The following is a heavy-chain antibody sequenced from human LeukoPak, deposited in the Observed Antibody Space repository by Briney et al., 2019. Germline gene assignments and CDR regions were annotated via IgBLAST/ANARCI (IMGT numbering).Heavy chain of an antibody. CDR1: GGSISSSSYY. CDR2: IYYSGST. Sequence: PSETLSLTCTVSGGSISSSSYYWGWIRQPPGKGLEWIGYIYYSGSTNYNPSLKSRVTISVDTSKNQFSLRLSSVTAADTAVYYCATQKYDYVWGSYRYDAFDIWGQGTMVTVSS. V-gene: IGHV4-61*05. D-gene: IGHD3-16*02. CDR3: ATQKYDYVWGSYRYDAFDI. J-gene: IGHJ3*02.